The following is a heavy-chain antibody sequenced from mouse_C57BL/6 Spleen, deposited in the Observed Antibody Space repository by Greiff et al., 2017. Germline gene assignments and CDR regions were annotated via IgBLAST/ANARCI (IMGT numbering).Heavy chain of an antibody. Sequence: EVQRVESGGGLVKPGGSLKLSCAASGFTFSSYAMSWVRQTPEKRLEWVATISDGGSYTYYPDNVKGRFTISRDNAKNNLYLQMSHLKSEDTAMYYCAREDYDSYFDYWGQGTTLTVSS. V-gene: IGHV5-4*01. CDR2: ISDGGSYT. D-gene: IGHD2-4*01. CDR3: AREDYDSYFDY. J-gene: IGHJ2*01. CDR1: GFTFSSYA.